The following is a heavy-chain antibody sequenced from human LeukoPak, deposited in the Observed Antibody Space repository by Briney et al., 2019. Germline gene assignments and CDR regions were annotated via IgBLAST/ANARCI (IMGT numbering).Heavy chain of an antibody. Sequence: PSETLSLTCTVSGGSISSYYWSWIRQPAGKGLEWIGRIYTSGSTNYNPSLKSRVTMSVDTSKNQFSLKLSSVTAADTAVYYCARDSYYYGSGSYYRNYYYYMDVWGKGTTVTVSS. V-gene: IGHV4-4*07. CDR1: GGSISSYY. CDR3: ARDSYYYGSGSYYRNYYYYMDV. D-gene: IGHD3-10*01. CDR2: IYTSGST. J-gene: IGHJ6*03.